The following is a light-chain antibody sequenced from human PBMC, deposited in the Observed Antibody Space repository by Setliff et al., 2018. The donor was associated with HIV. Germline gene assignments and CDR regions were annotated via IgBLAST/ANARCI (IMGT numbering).Light chain of an antibody. CDR3: CSYAGSYRYI. J-gene: IGLJ1*01. CDR2: DVI. V-gene: IGLV2-11*01. CDR1: SSDIGAYNY. Sequence: SALTQPRSVSGSPGQSVTFSCSGSSSDIGAYNYASWYQQHPGKAPKLIISDVIRRPSGVPDRFSGSKSGNTASLTISGLQAEDEAEYYCCSYAGSYRYIFGSGTKVTVL.